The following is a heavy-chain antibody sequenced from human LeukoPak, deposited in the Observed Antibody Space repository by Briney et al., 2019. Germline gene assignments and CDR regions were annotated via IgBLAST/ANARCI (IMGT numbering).Heavy chain of an antibody. J-gene: IGHJ4*02. CDR1: GFTFSSYG. V-gene: IGHV3-30*18. CDR2: ISYDGSNK. Sequence: GRSLRLSCAASGFTFSSYGMHWVRQAPGKGLEWVAVISYDGSNKYYADSVKGRFTISRDNSKNTLYLQMNSLRAEDTAVYYCAKEDSRPGYNYFDYWGQGTLVTASS. CDR3: AKEDSRPGYNYFDY. D-gene: IGHD5-18*01.